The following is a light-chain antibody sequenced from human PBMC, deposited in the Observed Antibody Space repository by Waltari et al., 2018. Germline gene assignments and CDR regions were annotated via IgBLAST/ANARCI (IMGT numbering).Light chain of an antibody. CDR1: SSDVGGYNY. Sequence: QSALTQPRSVSGSPGPAVTISCPGTSSDVGGYNYVSWYQQYPGKAPKLMIYDVSKRPSGVPDRFSGSKSGNTASLTISGLQAEDEADYYCCSHAGTYVVFGGGTKLTVL. J-gene: IGLJ2*01. V-gene: IGLV2-11*01. CDR3: CSHAGTYVV. CDR2: DVS.